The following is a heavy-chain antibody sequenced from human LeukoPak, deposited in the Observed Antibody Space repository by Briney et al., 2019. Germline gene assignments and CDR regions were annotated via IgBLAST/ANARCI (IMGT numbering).Heavy chain of an antibody. CDR1: GHTFTNFS. Sequence: ASLKLSCKASGHTFTNFSITWVRQTPGQGLGWVGWISGDNGNTNYAQRLQGRVTMNIETPTTTGSMELRSLRSDDTAVYYCAKNRGTTWWDLVDFWGQGALVTVSS. J-gene: IGHJ4*02. V-gene: IGHV1-18*01. CDR3: AKNRGTTWWDLVDF. D-gene: IGHD1-7*01. CDR2: ISGDNGNT.